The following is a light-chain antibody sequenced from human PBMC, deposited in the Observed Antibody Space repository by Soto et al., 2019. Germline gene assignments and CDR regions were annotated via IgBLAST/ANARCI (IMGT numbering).Light chain of an antibody. V-gene: IGKV1-5*01. J-gene: IGKJ1*01. CDR1: QSISSW. CDR2: DAA. Sequence: DIQMTQSPSTLSAYVGDRVTITCRASQSISSWLAWYQQKPGKAPNLLIYDAASMEAGVPSRFSGSGTGTEFTLTINSLQPTDFATYYCQQRSNWPPWTFGQGTKVEIK. CDR3: QQRSNWPPWT.